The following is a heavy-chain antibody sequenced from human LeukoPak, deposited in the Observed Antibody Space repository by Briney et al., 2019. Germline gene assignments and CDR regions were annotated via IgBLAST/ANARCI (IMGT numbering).Heavy chain of an antibody. CDR3: AKLSLSGRSQTADY. Sequence: GGSLRLSCVASGLTFNSHSMSWVRQAPGMGLEWVSVVSTNGDVTFYADSVKGRFTISRDNSKNTLFLQMNSLRAEDTAVYYCAKLSLSGRSQTADYWGQGTLVTVSS. D-gene: IGHD3-10*01. J-gene: IGHJ4*02. CDR2: VSTNGDVT. V-gene: IGHV3-23*01. CDR1: GLTFNSHS.